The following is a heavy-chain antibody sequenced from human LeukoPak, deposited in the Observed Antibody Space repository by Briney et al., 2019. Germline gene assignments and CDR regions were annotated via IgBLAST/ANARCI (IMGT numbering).Heavy chain of an antibody. Sequence: ASVKVSCKASGGTFSSYAISWVRQAPGQGLEWMGGIIPIFGTANYAQKFQGRVTITTDESTSTAYMELSSLRSEDTAVYYCRYYDSSGYYYPRYFVYWGQGTLVTVSS. CDR1: GGTFSSYA. D-gene: IGHD3-22*01. J-gene: IGHJ4*02. CDR2: IIPIFGTA. V-gene: IGHV1-69*05. CDR3: RYYDSSGYYYPRYFVY.